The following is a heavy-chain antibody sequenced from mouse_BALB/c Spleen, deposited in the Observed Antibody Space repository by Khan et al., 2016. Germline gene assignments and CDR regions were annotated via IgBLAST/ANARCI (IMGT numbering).Heavy chain of an antibody. D-gene: IGHD1-1*01. V-gene: IGHV1S56*01. CDR1: GYTFTSYD. Sequence: QVQLQQSGAELVQPGASVKLSCKASGYTFTSYDINWVRQRPEQGLEWIGWIFPGDDFTRYNEKFKGKATLTTDKSSSTAYMQLSRLTSEDAAVYFCARETVVSPYYCDDWGPGTTLTVSS. J-gene: IGHJ2*01. CDR2: IFPGDDFT. CDR3: ARETVVSPYYCDD.